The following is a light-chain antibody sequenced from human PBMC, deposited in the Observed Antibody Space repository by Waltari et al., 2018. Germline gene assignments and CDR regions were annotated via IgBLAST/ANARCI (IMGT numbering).Light chain of an antibody. CDR3: SSYTSGTTVYVI. V-gene: IGLV2-14*03. J-gene: IGLJ2*01. CDR2: DVD. CDR1: SSDVGGYFY. Sequence: QSALTQPASVSGSPGQSLTISCTGTSSDVGGYFYVSWYQQHPGKAPKVMIYDVDKRPSGVSNRFSGSKSGNTASLTISGLQAEDEADYYCSSYTSGTTVYVIFGGGTKLTVL.